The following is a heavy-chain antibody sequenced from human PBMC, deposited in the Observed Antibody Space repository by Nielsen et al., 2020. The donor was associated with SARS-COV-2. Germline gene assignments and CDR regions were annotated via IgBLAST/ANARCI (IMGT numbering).Heavy chain of an antibody. D-gene: IGHD3-22*01. CDR3: ARDKPHYRDDYYDSSGYYPLFDY. J-gene: IGHJ4*02. Sequence: WIRQPPGKGLEWVSRINGDGSSTTYADSVKGRFTVSRDNSKNTLYLQMNSLRAEDTAVYYCARDKPHYRDDYYDSSGYYPLFDYWGQGTLVTVSS. CDR2: INGDGSST. V-gene: IGHV3-74*01.